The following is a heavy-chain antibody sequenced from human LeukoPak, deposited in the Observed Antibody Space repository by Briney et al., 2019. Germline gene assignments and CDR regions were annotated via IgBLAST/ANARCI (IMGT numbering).Heavy chain of an antibody. D-gene: IGHD2-2*01. CDR1: GGTFSRYA. CDR3: AREGYCSSTSCPRRSRYFDY. CDR2: IISIFGTA. Sequence: GASVKVSCKASGGTFSRYAISWVRQAAGQGLEWMGGIISIFGTANYAQKFQGRVTITADKSTSTAYMELSSLRYEDTAVYYCAREGYCSSTSCPRRSRYFDYWGQGTLVTVSS. V-gene: IGHV1-69*06. J-gene: IGHJ4*02.